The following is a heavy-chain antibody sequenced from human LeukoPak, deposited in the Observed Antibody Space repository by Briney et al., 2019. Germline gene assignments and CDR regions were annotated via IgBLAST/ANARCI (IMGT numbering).Heavy chain of an antibody. V-gene: IGHV3-30*18. J-gene: IGHJ4*02. CDR3: AKDTGRWELE. D-gene: IGHD1-26*01. CDR1: GFTFSSYG. Sequence: GGSLRLSCAASGFTFSSYGIHWVRQAPGKGLEWVAVISNDGSNKYYADSVKGRFTISRDNSKNTLYLQMNSLRAEDTAVYYCAKDTGRWELEWGQGTLVTVSS. CDR2: ISNDGSNK.